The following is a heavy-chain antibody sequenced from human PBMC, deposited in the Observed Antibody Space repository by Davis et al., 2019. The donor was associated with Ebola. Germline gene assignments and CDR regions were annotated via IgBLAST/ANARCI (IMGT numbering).Heavy chain of an antibody. V-gene: IGHV3-7*01. CDR1: GFTFSNHW. J-gene: IGHJ6*02. CDR2: IKQDGSQK. Sequence: GESLKISCTASGFTFSNHWMNWVRQAPGKGLEWVANIKQDGSQKYYLDFVKGRFTISRDNAKKSLFLQINSLRVEDTAVYYCARDRVEMAMIPNFYYYGMDVWGQGTTVTVSS. D-gene: IGHD5-24*01. CDR3: ARDRVEMAMIPNFYYYGMDV.